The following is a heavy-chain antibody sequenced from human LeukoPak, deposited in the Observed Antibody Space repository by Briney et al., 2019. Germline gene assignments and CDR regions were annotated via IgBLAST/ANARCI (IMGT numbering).Heavy chain of an antibody. CDR2: IIPIFGTA. Sequence: SVKVSCKASGGTFSSYAISWVRQAPGQGLEWMGGIIPIFGTANYAQKFQGRVTITTDESTSTAYMELSSLRSEDTAMYYCARHGYDTGNYQAHFDYWGQGTLVTVSS. V-gene: IGHV1-69*05. J-gene: IGHJ4*02. CDR1: GGTFSSYA. CDR3: ARHGYDTGNYQAHFDY. D-gene: IGHD2-8*02.